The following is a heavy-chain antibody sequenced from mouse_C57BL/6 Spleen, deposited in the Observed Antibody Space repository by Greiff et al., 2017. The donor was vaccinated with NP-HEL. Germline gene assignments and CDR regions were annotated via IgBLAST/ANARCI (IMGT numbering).Heavy chain of an antibody. CDR1: GYSFTGYY. CDR3: SRSYDGLFAY. Sequence: VQLKESGPELVKPGASVKISCKASGYSFTGYYMNWVKQSPEKSLEWIGEINPSTGGTTYNQKFKAKATLTVDKSSSTAYMQLKSLTSEDSAVYYCSRSYDGLFAYWGQGTLVTVSA. V-gene: IGHV1-42*01. CDR2: INPSTGGT. D-gene: IGHD2-3*01. J-gene: IGHJ3*01.